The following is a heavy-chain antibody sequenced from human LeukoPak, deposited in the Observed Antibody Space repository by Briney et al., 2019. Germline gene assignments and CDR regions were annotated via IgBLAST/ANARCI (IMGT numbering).Heavy chain of an antibody. J-gene: IGHJ6*02. CDR2: IGTAGDT. D-gene: IGHD6-19*01. CDR3: ARSTGIAVAGALYYYYGMDV. CDR1: GFTFSSYD. V-gene: IGHV3-13*01. Sequence: PGGSLRLSCAASGFTFSSYDMHWVRQATGKGLEWVSAIGTAGDTYYPGSVKGRFTISRENAKNSLYLQMNSLRAGDTAVYYCARSTGIAVAGALYYYYGMDVWGQGTTVTVSS.